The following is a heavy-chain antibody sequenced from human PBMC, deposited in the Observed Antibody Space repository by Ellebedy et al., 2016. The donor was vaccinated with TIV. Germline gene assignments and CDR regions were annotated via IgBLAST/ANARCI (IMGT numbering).Heavy chain of an antibody. CDR2: ISYDGRNT. CDR1: RFTFSQYA. D-gene: IGHD4-11*01. J-gene: IGHJ4*02. V-gene: IGHV3-30*04. Sequence: GGSLRLXCVASRFTFSQYAMHWVRQGPGKGLEWAATISYDGRNTYYADSVKGRFTISRDNSKNMVYLQMDSLRAEDTAVYYCARDARTRTYINPSFYFDYWGQGILVTVSS. CDR3: ARDARTRTYINPSFYFDY.